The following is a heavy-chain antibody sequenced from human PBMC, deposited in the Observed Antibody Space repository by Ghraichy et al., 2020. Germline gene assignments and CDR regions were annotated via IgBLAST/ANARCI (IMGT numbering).Heavy chain of an antibody. Sequence: SETLSLTCTVSGGSISSYYWSWIRQPPGKGLEWIGYIYYSGSTNYNPSLKSRVTISVDTSKNQFSLKLNSVTAADTAVYYCARDRGANDFWSGYYTWYFDLCGRGTLVTVSS. CDR2: IYYSGST. CDR3: ARDRGANDFWSGYYTWYFDL. CDR1: GGSISSYY. J-gene: IGHJ2*01. D-gene: IGHD3-3*01. V-gene: IGHV4-59*01.